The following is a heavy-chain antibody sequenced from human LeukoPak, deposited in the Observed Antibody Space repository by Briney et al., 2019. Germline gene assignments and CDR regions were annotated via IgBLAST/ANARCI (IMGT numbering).Heavy chain of an antibody. CDR1: GGSISSGSYY. CDR2: IYTSGST. D-gene: IGHD1-1*01. Sequence: SETLSLTCTVSGGSISSGSYYWSWIRQPAGKGLEWIGRIYTSGSTNYNPSLKNRVTISVDTSKNQFSLKLSSVTAADTAVYYCARYQLEPREPSVYYYMDVWGKGTTVTVSS. CDR3: ARYQLEPREPSVYYYMDV. J-gene: IGHJ6*03. V-gene: IGHV4-61*02.